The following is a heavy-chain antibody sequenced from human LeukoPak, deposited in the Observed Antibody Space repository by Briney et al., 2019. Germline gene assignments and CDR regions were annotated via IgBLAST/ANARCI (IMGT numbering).Heavy chain of an antibody. CDR2: VKEDGSGE. Sequence: GGSLRLSCAASGFSFSTYWMSWVRQAPGKGLEWVANVKEDGSGEFCVDSVKGRFTFSRDNRKKSLYLQMNSLRVEDTAVYYCARGKVHDYWGQGTLVTVSS. J-gene: IGHJ4*02. CDR1: GFSFSTYW. CDR3: ARGKVHDY. V-gene: IGHV3-7*01.